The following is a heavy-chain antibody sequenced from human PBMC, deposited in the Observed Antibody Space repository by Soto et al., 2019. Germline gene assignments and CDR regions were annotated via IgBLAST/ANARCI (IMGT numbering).Heavy chain of an antibody. CDR3: ARVLRYCGSPRCLAFEH. D-gene: IGHD2-2*01. V-gene: IGHV3-7*02. J-gene: IGHJ4*02. CDR2: IKEDGRDK. Sequence: GGSLRLSCAISGFTLSHYWMSWVRQAPGKGLEWVANIKEDGRDKYYVDSVKGRFTISRDNAKESLYLQMDSLRAEDTAVYYCARVLRYCGSPRCLAFEHWGQGALVTVSS. CDR1: GFTLSHYW.